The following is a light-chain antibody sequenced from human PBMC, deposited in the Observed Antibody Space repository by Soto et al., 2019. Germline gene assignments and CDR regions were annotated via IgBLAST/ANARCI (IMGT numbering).Light chain of an antibody. CDR2: EVS. V-gene: IGLV2-14*01. CDR1: SSDVGRYNY. Sequence: QSALTQPASVSGSPGQSITISCTGTSSDVGRYNYVSWYQQYPGKAPKLIIFEVSIRPSGVSNRFSGSKSGTTASLTISGLQIEDEAYYYCSSYTSRTSVVFGGGIKLTVL. CDR3: SSYTSRTSVV. J-gene: IGLJ2*01.